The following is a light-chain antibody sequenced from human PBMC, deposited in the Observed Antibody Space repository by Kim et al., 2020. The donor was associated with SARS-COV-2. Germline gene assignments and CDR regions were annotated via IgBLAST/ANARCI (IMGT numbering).Light chain of an antibody. CDR2: DTS. CDR1: QDIGKY. V-gene: IGKV1-33*01. CDR3: QQYENV. Sequence: SLSASVGDRVTITCQASQDIGKYLNWYQQKPGKAPKLLIYDTSSLEIGVPSRFSGSGSGTHFILTISGLQPEDIATYYCQQYENVFGPGTKVDIK. J-gene: IGKJ3*01.